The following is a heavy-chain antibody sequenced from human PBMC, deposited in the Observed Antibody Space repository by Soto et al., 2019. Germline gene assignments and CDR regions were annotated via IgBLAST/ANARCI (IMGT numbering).Heavy chain of an antibody. D-gene: IGHD2-15*01. CDR2: IYYSGST. V-gene: IGHV4-39*01. J-gene: IGHJ4*02. Sequence: QLQLQESGPGLVKPSETLSLTCTVSGGSISSSSYYWGWIRQPPGKGLEWIGSIYYSGSTYYNPSLKSRVTISVDTYKNQFSLKLSSVTAADTAVYYCARPSGPVVVVAAFDYWGQGTLVTVSS. CDR3: ARPSGPVVVVAAFDY. CDR1: GGSISSSSYY.